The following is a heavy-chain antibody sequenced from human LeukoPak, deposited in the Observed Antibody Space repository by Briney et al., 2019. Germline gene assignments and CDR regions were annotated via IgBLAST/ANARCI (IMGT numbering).Heavy chain of an antibody. CDR2: INPNSGGT. Sequence: GASVKVSCKASGYTFTGYYMHWVRQAPGQGLEWMGWINPNSGGTNYAQKFQGRVTMTRDTSISTAYMELSRLGSDDTAVYYCARVPDYYYYMDVWGKGTTVTVSS. V-gene: IGHV1-2*02. J-gene: IGHJ6*03. CDR1: GYTFTGYY. CDR3: ARVPDYYYYMDV.